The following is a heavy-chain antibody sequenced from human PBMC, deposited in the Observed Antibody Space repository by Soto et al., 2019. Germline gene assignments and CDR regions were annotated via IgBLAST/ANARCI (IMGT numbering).Heavy chain of an antibody. CDR1: GFTFSNAW. J-gene: IGHJ6*02. CDR3: TTRSDYGDYVGYYYGMDV. Sequence: GGSLRLSCAASGFTFSNAWMSWVRQAPGKGLEWVGRIKSKTDGGTTDYAAPVKGRFTISRDDSKNTLYLQMNSLKTEDTAVYYCTTRSDYGDYVGYYYGMDVWGQGTTVTVS. V-gene: IGHV3-15*01. CDR2: IKSKTDGGTT. D-gene: IGHD4-17*01.